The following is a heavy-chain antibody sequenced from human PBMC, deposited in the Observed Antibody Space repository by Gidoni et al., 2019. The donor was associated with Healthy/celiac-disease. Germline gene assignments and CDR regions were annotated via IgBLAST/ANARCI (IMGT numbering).Heavy chain of an antibody. V-gene: IGHV3-72*01. CDR2: TRNKANSYTT. CDR3: ARGPYYGSGPPGYYFDY. D-gene: IGHD3-10*01. J-gene: IGHJ4*02. CDR1: GFTFSDHY. Sequence: EVQLVASGGGLVQPGGSLRLSCAASGFTFSDHYMDWVRQAPGKGLEWVGRTRNKANSYTTEYAASVKGRFTISRDDSKNSLYLQMNSLKTEDTAVYYCARGPYYGSGPPGYYFDYWGQGTLVTVSS.